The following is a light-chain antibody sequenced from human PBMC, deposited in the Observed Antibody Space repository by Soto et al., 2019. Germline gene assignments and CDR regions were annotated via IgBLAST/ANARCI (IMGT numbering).Light chain of an antibody. Sequence: IVLTHSPATLSLSPGERATLSCRASQSVGTFLAWYQQKPGQAPRLLIYGASTRATGIPARFSGSGSGTEFTLTISSLQSEDFAVYYCQQYNNWPRTFGQGTKVDIK. J-gene: IGKJ1*01. CDR1: QSVGTF. CDR2: GAS. V-gene: IGKV3-15*01. CDR3: QQYNNWPRT.